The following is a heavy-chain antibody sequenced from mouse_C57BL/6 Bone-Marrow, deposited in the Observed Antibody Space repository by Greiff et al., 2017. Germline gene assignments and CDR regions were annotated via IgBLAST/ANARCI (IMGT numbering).Heavy chain of an antibody. D-gene: IGHD1-2*01. CDR3: ARADHWSKRDYLDY. V-gene: IGHV1-55*01. CDR1: GYTFTSYW. Sequence: QVQLQQPGAELVKPGASVKMSCKASGYTFTSYWITWVKQRPGQGLEWIGDIYPGSGSTNYNEKFKSKATLTVDTSSSTAYMQLSSLTSEDSAVDYCARADHWSKRDYLDYWGQGTTLTVSS. CDR2: IYPGSGST. J-gene: IGHJ2*01.